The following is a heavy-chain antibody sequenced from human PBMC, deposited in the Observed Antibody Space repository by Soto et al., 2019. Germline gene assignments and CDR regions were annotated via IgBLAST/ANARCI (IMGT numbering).Heavy chain of an antibody. Sequence: QLQLQESGPGLVKPSETLSLTCTVSGGSISSSSYYWGWIRQPPGKGLEWIGSIYYSGSTYYNPSLKSRVAISVDTSKNQFSLKLSSVTAADTAVYYCARHGGSGVDYWGQGTLVTVSS. D-gene: IGHD6-19*01. CDR3: ARHGGSGVDY. V-gene: IGHV4-39*01. CDR1: GGSISSSSYY. J-gene: IGHJ4*02. CDR2: IYYSGST.